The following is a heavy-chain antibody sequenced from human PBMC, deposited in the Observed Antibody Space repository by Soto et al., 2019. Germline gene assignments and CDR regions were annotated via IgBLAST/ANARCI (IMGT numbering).Heavy chain of an antibody. CDR3: ARAGYRSGDY. Sequence: EVQLVESGGGWVQPGGALRLSCAASGFTFSSYSMNGVRQAPGKGLGWVSYIISSGSTIYYADSVRGRFTISRDNAKNALYLQMNSLRDEDTAVYYCARAGYRSGDYWGQGTLVTVSS. D-gene: IGHD3-3*01. J-gene: IGHJ4*02. CDR1: GFTFSSYS. CDR2: IISSGSTI. V-gene: IGHV3-48*02.